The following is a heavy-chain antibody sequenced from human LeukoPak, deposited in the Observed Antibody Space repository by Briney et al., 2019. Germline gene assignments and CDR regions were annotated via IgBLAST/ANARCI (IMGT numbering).Heavy chain of an antibody. CDR2: INHSGST. CDR1: GGSFSGYY. CDR3: ARGPPSGYYLLPLDY. D-gene: IGHD3-22*01. Sequence: PSETLSLTCAAYGGSFSGYYWSWIRQPPGKGLEWIGEINHSGSTNYNPSLKSRVTISVDTSKNQFSLKLSSVTAADTAVYYCARGPPSGYYLLPLDYWGQGTLVTVSS. J-gene: IGHJ4*02. V-gene: IGHV4-34*01.